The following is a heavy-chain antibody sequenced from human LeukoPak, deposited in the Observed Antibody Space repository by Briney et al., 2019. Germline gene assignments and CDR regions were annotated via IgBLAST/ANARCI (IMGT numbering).Heavy chain of an antibody. D-gene: IGHD6-13*01. J-gene: IGHJ4*02. V-gene: IGHV3-21*01. CDR3: ARRAAALGAFDY. CDR2: IFSSSTYI. CDR1: GFAFNTYS. Sequence: GGSLRLSCAASGFAFNTYSMNWVRQAPGKGLEWVSFIFSSSTYIYYTDSVKGRFTISRDNARNSLYLQMNSLRAEDTSVYYCARRAAALGAFDYWGQGTLVTVSS.